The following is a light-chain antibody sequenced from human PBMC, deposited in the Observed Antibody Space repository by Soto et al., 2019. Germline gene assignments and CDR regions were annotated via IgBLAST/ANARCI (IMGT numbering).Light chain of an antibody. CDR2: GNS. Sequence: QSVLTQPPSVSGAPGQRVTISCTGSSSNIGAGYDVHWYQQLPGTAPKLLIYGNSNRPSGVPDRFSGSKSGTSASLAITGLQAEDEADYYCQSYGSSLSRVFCGGTKLTVL. J-gene: IGLJ2*01. V-gene: IGLV1-40*01. CDR3: QSYGSSLSRV. CDR1: SSNIGAGYD.